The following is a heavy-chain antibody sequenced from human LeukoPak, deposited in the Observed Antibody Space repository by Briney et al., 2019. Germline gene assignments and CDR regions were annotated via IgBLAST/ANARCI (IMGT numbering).Heavy chain of an antibody. V-gene: IGHV1-3*01. CDR1: GYTFTSYA. D-gene: IGHD6-13*01. CDR2: INAGNGNT. J-gene: IGHJ5*02. Sequence: ASVKVSCKASGYTFTSYAMHWVRQAPGQRLEWMGWINAGNGNTKYSQKFQGRVTITRDTSASTAYMELSSLRYEDTAVYYCAKVPRQHDNWFDPWGQGTLVTVSS. CDR3: AKVPRQHDNWFDP.